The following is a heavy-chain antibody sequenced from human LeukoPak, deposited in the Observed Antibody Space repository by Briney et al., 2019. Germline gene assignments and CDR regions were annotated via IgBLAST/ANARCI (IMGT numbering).Heavy chain of an antibody. CDR1: GFTFDTYW. Sequence: GGSLRLSCAASGFTFDTYWMSWVRQTPGKGLEWVANIKEDGSQKNYVDSVRGRFTISRDNAKNSLYLQMNSLRAEDTAVYYCARDGFSSAINSWGQGTLVTVSS. J-gene: IGHJ4*02. D-gene: IGHD2-21*02. CDR2: IKEDGSQK. V-gene: IGHV3-7*01. CDR3: ARDGFSSAINS.